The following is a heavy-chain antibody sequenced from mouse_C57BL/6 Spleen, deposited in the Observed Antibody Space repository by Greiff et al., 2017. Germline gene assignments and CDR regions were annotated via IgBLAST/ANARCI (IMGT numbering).Heavy chain of an antibody. J-gene: IGHJ1*03. V-gene: IGHV1-50*01. CDR3: AREEDYSINYWYFDV. Sequence: QVQLQQPGAELVKPGASVKLSCKASGYTFTSYWMQWVKQRPGQGLEWIGELDPSDSYTNYNQKFKGKATLTVDTASSTAYMQLSSLTSDDSAVDYCAREEDYSINYWYFDVWGTGTTVTVSS. CDR2: LDPSDSYT. CDR1: GYTFTSYW. D-gene: IGHD1-1*01.